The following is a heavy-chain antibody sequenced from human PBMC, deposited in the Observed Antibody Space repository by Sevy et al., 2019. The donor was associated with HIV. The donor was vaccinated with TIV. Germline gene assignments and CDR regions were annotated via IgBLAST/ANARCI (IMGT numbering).Heavy chain of an antibody. CDR3: AKDHAVTTEWVVFDS. V-gene: IGHV3-30*18. D-gene: IGHD4-17*01. CDR2: ISFAGASR. Sequence: GGSLRLSCAASGFTFSHYTMHWIRQAPGKGLEWVAAISFAGASRNYADSVRGRFTISRDDSKNTVYLHMRGLRSEDTAVYFCAKDHAVTTEWVVFDSWGQGTLVTVSS. J-gene: IGHJ4*02. CDR1: GFTFSHYT.